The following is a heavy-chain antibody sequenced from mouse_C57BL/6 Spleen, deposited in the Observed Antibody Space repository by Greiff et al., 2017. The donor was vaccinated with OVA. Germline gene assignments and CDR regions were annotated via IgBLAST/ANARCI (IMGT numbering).Heavy chain of an antibody. CDR3: TREGEYGNYRYFDV. D-gene: IGHD2-1*01. CDR2: ISSGGDYI. Sequence: EVQLVESGEGLVKPGGSLKLSCAASGFTFSSYAMSWVRQTPEKRLEWVAYISSGGDYIYYADTVKGRFTISRDNARNTLYLQMSSLKSEDTAMYYCTREGEYGNYRYFDVWGTGTTVTVSS. CDR1: GFTFSSYA. V-gene: IGHV5-9-1*02. J-gene: IGHJ1*03.